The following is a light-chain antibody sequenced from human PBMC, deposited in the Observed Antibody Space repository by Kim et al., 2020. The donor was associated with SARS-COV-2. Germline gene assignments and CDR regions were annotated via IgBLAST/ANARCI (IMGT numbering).Light chain of an antibody. CDR1: QDINDY. V-gene: IGKV1-33*01. J-gene: IGKJ1*01. CDR2: DAT. Sequence: ASIGDKVTITCQASQDINDYLDWYQQKPGKVPKLLIYDATRLETGVPSRFSGSGSGTDFTLTISSLQPEDIATYYCHQYDKFPQTFGQGTKVDIK. CDR3: HQYDKFPQT.